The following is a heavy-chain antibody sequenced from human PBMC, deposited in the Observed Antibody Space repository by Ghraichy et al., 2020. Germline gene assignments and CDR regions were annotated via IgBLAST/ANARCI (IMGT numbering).Heavy chain of an antibody. CDR3: AREGCSGGSCYYPYYYGMDV. CDR1: GAPVSTYA. CDR2: IIPIFGTP. D-gene: IGHD2-15*01. J-gene: IGHJ6*02. Sequence: SVKVSCKTSGAPVSTYAISWVRQAPLQGLEWMGGIIPIFGTPNYAQKFQGRVTITTDESTSTAYMELSSLRSEDTAVYYCAREGCSGGSCYYPYYYGMDVWGPGTTVTVSS. V-gene: IGHV1-69*05.